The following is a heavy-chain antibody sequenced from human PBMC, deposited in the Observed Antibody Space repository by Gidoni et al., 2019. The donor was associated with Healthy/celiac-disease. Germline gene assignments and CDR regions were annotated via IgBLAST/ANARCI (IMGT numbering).Heavy chain of an antibody. J-gene: IGHJ4*02. Sequence: EVQLLESGGGLVQPGGYLRLSGAADGFTFSSYAMSWVRQAPGKGLEWVSAISGICGSTSSADSVKGRFTISRDNSKTTLYLQMNSLRAEDTAVYYCAKEGQTAMVIWGQGTLVTVSS. CDR2: ISGICGST. CDR3: AKEGQTAMVI. CDR1: GFTFSSYA. D-gene: IGHD5-18*01. V-gene: IGHV3-23*01.